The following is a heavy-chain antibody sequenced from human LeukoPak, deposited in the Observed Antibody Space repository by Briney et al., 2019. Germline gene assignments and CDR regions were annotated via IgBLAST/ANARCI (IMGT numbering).Heavy chain of an antibody. Sequence: GAPVKVSCKASGYTFTSYYMYWVRQAPGQGLEWMGIINPSGGSTSYAQKFQGRVTMTRDTSTSTVYMELSSLRSEDTAVYYCARDIGYDSSGYPVDYWGQGTLVTVSS. V-gene: IGHV1-46*01. J-gene: IGHJ4*02. CDR2: INPSGGST. CDR1: GYTFTSYY. CDR3: ARDIGYDSSGYPVDY. D-gene: IGHD3-22*01.